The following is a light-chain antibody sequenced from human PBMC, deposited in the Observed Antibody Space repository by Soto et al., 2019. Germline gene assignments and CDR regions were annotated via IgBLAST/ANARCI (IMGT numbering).Light chain of an antibody. CDR2: DAS. Sequence: EFVLTQSPGTLSLSPGERATLSCRASQTVRNNYLAWYQQKPGQAPRLLIYDASSRATGIPDRFSGGGSGTDFTLTISRLEPEDFEVYYCQQFSSYPLTVGAGTKVDI. V-gene: IGKV3-20*01. CDR3: QQFSSYPLT. CDR1: QTVRNNY. J-gene: IGKJ4*01.